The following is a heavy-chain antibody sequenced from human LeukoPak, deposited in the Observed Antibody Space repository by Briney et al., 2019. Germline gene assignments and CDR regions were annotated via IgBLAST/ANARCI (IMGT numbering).Heavy chain of an antibody. J-gene: IGHJ4*02. Sequence: GGTLRLSCAASGFTFSSYGMSWVRQAPGKGLEWVSAISGSGGSTYYADSVKGRFTISRDNAKNSLFLQMNSLRAEDTAVYYCARDILTTITVQNFDYWGQGSLVTVSS. D-gene: IGHD4-11*01. V-gene: IGHV3-23*01. CDR1: GFTFSSYG. CDR2: ISGSGGST. CDR3: ARDILTTITVQNFDY.